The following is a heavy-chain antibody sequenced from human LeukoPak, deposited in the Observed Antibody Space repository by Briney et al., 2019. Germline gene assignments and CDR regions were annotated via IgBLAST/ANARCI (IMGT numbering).Heavy chain of an antibody. CDR3: ARVYGSSWYWFDP. D-gene: IGHD6-13*01. CDR1: GGSISSGGYY. J-gene: IGHJ5*02. V-gene: IGHV4-30-2*01. CDR2: INHSGST. Sequence: SQTLSLTCTVSGGSISSGGYYWSWIRQPPGKGLEWIGEINHSGSTNYNPSLKSRVTISVDTSKNQFSLKLSSVTAADTAVYYCARVYGSSWYWFDPWGQGTLVTVSS.